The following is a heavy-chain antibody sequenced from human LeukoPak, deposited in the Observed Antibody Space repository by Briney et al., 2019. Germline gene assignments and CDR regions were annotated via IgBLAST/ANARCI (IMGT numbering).Heavy chain of an antibody. V-gene: IGHV1-46*01. CDR2: INPSFNPGVDVT. CDR1: GYTFSSYH. D-gene: IGHD3-3*01. J-gene: IGHJ3*02. Sequence: GASVKVSCKASGYTFSSYHIHWVRQAPGQGLEWMGKINPSFNPGVDVTSYAQKFQGRVTMTRDTSTNTVYMELSSLRSEDTAVYYCAREGDFWDFHMWGQGTMVTVSS. CDR3: AREGDFWDFHM.